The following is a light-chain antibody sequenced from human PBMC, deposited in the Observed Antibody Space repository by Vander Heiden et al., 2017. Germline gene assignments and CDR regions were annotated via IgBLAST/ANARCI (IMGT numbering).Light chain of an antibody. CDR3: ESYDTNSHV. CDR2: ENG. Sequence: NFMLTQPHSVSESPGNTATISCTRNSCTIASNYVQRYQQRPGSSPTTVIYENGQRASGVPDRFSGSIDSTSNSASLTISGLKAEDEADYYCESYDTNSHVFGTGTKVTVL. CDR1: SCTIASNY. V-gene: IGLV6-57*01. J-gene: IGLJ1*01.